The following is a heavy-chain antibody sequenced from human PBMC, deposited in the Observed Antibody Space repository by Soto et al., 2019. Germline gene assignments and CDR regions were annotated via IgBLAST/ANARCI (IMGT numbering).Heavy chain of an antibody. Sequence: EVQLVESGGGLVQPGGSLRLSCAASGFTFSDHYMDWVRQAPGKGLEWVARIRNTAQRVITEYAASVKGRFTVSRDASESSLYLQMNSLTIGDTAVYYCASPQRRSGGWSYYWGQGTLFTVSS. CDR3: ASPQRRSGGWSYY. D-gene: IGHD6-19*01. J-gene: IGHJ4*02. CDR1: GFTFSDHY. V-gene: IGHV3-72*01. CDR2: IRNTAQRVIT.